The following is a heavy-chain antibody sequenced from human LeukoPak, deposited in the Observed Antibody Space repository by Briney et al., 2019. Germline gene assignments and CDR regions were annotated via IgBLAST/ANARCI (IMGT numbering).Heavy chain of an antibody. Sequence: SETLSLTCTVSGGSISSYYWSWIRQPAGKGLEWIGRIYTSGNTNYNPSLKSRVTMSVDTSKNQFSLKLSSVTAADTAVYYCARDGYYYDTSGYIVLDYWGQGTLVTVSS. V-gene: IGHV4-4*07. J-gene: IGHJ4*02. D-gene: IGHD3-22*01. CDR2: IYTSGNT. CDR1: GGSISSYY. CDR3: ARDGYYYDTSGYIVLDY.